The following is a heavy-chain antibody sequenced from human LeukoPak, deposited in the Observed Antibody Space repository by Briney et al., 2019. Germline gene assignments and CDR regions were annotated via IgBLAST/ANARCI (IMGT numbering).Heavy chain of an antibody. D-gene: IGHD2-15*01. CDR3: ARGGPIYCSGGSCYPGDY. J-gene: IGHJ4*02. Sequence: PGGSLRLSCAASGFTFSSYWMHWVRQAPGKGLVWVSHINADEDRAAYADSVKGRFTISRDNARNTLYLQMNSLRAEDTAVYYCARGGPIYCSGGSCYPGDYWGQGTLVTVSS. V-gene: IGHV3-74*01. CDR2: INADEDRA. CDR1: GFTFSSYW.